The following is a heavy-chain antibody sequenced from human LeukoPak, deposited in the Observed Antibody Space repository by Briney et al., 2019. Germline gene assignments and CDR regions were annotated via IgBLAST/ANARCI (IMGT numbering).Heavy chain of an antibody. J-gene: IGHJ4*02. CDR1: GDSISSSNW. Sequence: SETLSLTCAVSGDSISSSNWWSWVRQPPGKGLEWIGEIYHSETTNSETTNYNPSLKSRVTISVDKSKNQFSLKLTSVTVADTAVYYCARGLGIVATIPVDYWGQGTLVTVSS. CDR3: ARGLGIVATIPVDY. D-gene: IGHD5-12*01. CDR2: IYHSETT. V-gene: IGHV4-4*02.